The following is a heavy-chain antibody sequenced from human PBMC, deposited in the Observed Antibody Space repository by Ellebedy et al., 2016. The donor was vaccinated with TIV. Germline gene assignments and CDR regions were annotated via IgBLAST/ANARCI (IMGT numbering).Heavy chain of an antibody. CDR3: ARDPWISGRFDS. Sequence: MPSETLSLTCTVCGGSIGSYYWSWIRQSPGKGLEWIGYIHNSGTTNYNPSLKSRVTISVDTSRNQLSLRLSSVTTADTAVYYCARDPWISGRFDSWGQGALVTVSS. CDR1: GGSIGSYY. CDR2: IHNSGTT. V-gene: IGHV4-59*13. D-gene: IGHD6-19*01. J-gene: IGHJ4*02.